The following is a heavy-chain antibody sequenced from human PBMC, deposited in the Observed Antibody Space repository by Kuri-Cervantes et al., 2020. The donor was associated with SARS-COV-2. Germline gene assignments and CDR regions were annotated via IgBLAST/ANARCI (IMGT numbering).Heavy chain of an antibody. CDR1: GFTFSSYA. D-gene: IGHD6-19*01. V-gene: IGHV3-21*01. CDR2: ISSSSSYI. J-gene: IGHJ5*02. Sequence: GGSLRLSCAASGFTFSSYAMSWVRQAPGKGLEWVSSISSSSSYIYYADSVKGRFTISRDNAKNSLYLQMNSLRAEDTAVYYCARRVVAVAVNWFDPWGQGTLVTVSS. CDR3: ARRVVAVAVNWFDP.